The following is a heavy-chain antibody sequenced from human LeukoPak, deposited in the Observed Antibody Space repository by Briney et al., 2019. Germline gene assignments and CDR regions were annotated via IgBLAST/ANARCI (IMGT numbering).Heavy chain of an antibody. CDR1: GFTVSSYE. Sequence: GGSLRLACAASGFTVSSYEMNWVRQAPGKGLEWVSYISSSGSTIYYADSVKGRFTISRDNAKNSLYLQMNSLRAEDTAVYYCARDRLRGSDYWGQGTLVTVSS. CDR2: ISSSGSTI. J-gene: IGHJ4*02. D-gene: IGHD4-17*01. V-gene: IGHV3-48*03. CDR3: ARDRLRGSDY.